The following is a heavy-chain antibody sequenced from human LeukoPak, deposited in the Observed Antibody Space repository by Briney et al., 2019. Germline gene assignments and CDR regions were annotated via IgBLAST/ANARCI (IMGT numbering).Heavy chain of an antibody. CDR2: FDPEDGET. Sequence: GASVKVSCKVSGYTLTELSMHWVRQAPGKGLEWMGGFDPEDGETIYAQKFQGRVTMTEDTSTDTAYMELSSLRSEDTAVYYCATLRGGSWFLNWFDPWGQGTLVTVSS. CDR3: ATLRGGSWFLNWFDP. V-gene: IGHV1-24*01. CDR1: GYTLTELS. D-gene: IGHD2-15*01. J-gene: IGHJ5*02.